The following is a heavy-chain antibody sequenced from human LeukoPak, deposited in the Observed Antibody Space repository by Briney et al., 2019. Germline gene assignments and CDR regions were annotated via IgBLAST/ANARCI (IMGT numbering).Heavy chain of an antibody. J-gene: IGHJ6*03. CDR3: ARGFELRTRRIPYYMVV. CDR1: GLTVDDYG. Sequence: PGRSLTLSCAASGLTVDDYGMSWVRQAPGKGLECVSGIRCNCGSTGYADPVQGRFTISRDNAKNSLYLQMNSLRAEDTALYYCARGFELRTRRIPYYMVVWGKGTTVTVSS. D-gene: IGHD2-2*02. CDR2: IRCNCGST. V-gene: IGHV3-20*04.